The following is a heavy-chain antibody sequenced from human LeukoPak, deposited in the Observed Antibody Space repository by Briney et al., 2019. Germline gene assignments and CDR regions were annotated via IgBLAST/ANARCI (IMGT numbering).Heavy chain of an antibody. Sequence: GESLKISCKGSGYTFTSYWIGWVRQMPGKGLEWMGIIHPGDSDTRYSPSFQGQVTISADKSISSAYLQWSSLKASDTAMYYCARAAYYYDSSGYSVFDYWGQGTLVTVSS. CDR3: ARAAYYYDSSGYSVFDY. J-gene: IGHJ4*02. V-gene: IGHV5-51*01. CDR2: IHPGDSDT. CDR1: GYTFTSYW. D-gene: IGHD3-22*01.